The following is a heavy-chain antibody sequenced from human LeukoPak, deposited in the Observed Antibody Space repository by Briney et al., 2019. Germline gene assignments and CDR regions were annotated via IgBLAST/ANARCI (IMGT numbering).Heavy chain of an antibody. CDR1: GGSISSGGYY. CDR2: IYHSGST. J-gene: IGHJ5*02. Sequence: SETLSLTCTVSGGSISSGGYYWSWIRQPPGKGLEWIGYIYHSGSTYYNPSLKSRVTISVDRSKNQFSLKLSSVTAADTAVYYCARKVDRYCSSTSCYTWFDPWGQGTLVTVSS. V-gene: IGHV4-30-2*01. CDR3: ARKVDRYCSSTSCYTWFDP. D-gene: IGHD2-2*02.